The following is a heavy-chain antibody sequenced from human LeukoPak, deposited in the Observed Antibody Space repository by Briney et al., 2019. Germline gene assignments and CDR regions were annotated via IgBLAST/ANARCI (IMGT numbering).Heavy chain of an antibody. J-gene: IGHJ4*02. D-gene: IGHD3-9*01. Sequence: SVKVSCKPSGGNFTNYGVSWVRQAPGQGLEWMGRIIPIVDIRNYAQKFQGRVTMTADKSTSTAYMELSSLRSDDTAVYYCARDGPYYDVLAGPPLDYWGQGTLVTVSS. V-gene: IGHV1-69*04. CDR1: GGNFTNYG. CDR3: ARDGPYYDVLAGPPLDY. CDR2: IIPIVDIR.